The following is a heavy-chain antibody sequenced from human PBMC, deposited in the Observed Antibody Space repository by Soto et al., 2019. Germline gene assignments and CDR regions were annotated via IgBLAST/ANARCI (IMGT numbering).Heavy chain of an antibody. CDR3: AKVGLSDGNKPITFEF. CDR2: INQDATRQ. CDR1: GFSFSSYW. Sequence: GGSLRLSCAASGFSFSSYWMSWVRQAPGRGLEWVANINQDATRQSYVDSVEGQFSISRDNAKNSLYLQMNSLRVEDTAVYYCAKVGLSDGNKPITFEFWGQGTLVTVSS. V-gene: IGHV3-7*03. D-gene: IGHD3-10*01. J-gene: IGHJ4*02.